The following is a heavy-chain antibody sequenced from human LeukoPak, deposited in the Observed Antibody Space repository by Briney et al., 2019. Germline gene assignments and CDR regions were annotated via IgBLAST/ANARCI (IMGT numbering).Heavy chain of an antibody. CDR3: ARDPSSWYYYYMDV. Sequence: GGSLRLSCAASGFTFSSYSMNWVRQAPWKGLEWVSYISSSSSTIYYADSVKGRFTISRDNAKNSLYLQMNSLRAEDTAVYYCARDPSSWYYYYMDVWGKGPRSPSP. V-gene: IGHV3-48*01. D-gene: IGHD6-13*01. J-gene: IGHJ6*03. CDR2: ISSSSSTI. CDR1: GFTFSSYS.